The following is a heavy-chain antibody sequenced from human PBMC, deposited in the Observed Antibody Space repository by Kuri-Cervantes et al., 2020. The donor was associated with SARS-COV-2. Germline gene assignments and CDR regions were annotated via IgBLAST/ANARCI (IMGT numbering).Heavy chain of an antibody. D-gene: IGHD6-13*01. V-gene: IGHV1-46*01. Sequence: ASVKVSCKASGYTFTSYYMHWVRQAPGQGLEWMGIINPSGGSTSYAQKFQERVTITRDMSTSTAYMELSSLRSEDTAVYYCAADRIWNSSSWYYYYYGMDVWGQGTTVTVSS. J-gene: IGHJ6*02. CDR3: AADRIWNSSSWYYYYYGMDV. CDR2: INPSGGST. CDR1: GYTFTSYY.